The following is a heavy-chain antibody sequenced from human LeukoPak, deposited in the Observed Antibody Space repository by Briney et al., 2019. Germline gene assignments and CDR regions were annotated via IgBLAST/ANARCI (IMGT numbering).Heavy chain of an antibody. J-gene: IGHJ4*02. CDR1: GGSISSYY. CDR2: IYYSGST. CDR3: ARDSSGYYYDY. D-gene: IGHD3-22*01. Sequence: SETLSLTCTVSGGSISSYYWSWIRQPPGKGLEWIGYIYYSGSTNYNPSLKSRVTISVDTSKNQFSLKLSSVTAADTAVYYCARDSSGYYYDYWGQGTLVTVSS. V-gene: IGHV4-59*01.